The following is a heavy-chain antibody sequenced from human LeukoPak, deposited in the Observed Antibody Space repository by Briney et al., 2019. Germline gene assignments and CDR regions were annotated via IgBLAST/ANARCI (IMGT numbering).Heavy chain of an antibody. CDR1: GGSISSYY. CDR2: IYTSGTT. CDR3: ARDDSGSYHSFDY. V-gene: IGHV4-4*07. Sequence: SETLSLTCTVSGGSISSYYWSWIRQPAGKGLEWIGRIYTSGTTNYNPSLKSRVTMSVDTSKNHFSLKLTSVTAADTAVYYCARDDSGSYHSFDYWGQGTLVTVSS. J-gene: IGHJ4*02. D-gene: IGHD1-26*01.